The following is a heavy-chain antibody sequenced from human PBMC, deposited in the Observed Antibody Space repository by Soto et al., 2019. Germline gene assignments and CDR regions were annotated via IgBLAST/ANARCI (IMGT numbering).Heavy chain of an antibody. Sequence: QITLKESGPTLVKPTQTLTLTCTFSGFSLSTSGVGVGWIRQPPGKALEWLALIYWDDDKRYSPSLKSRLTITKDTSKNQVVLTMTNMDPVDTATDYCALTQREWFDTGRFDYWGQGTLVTVSS. CDR3: ALTQREWFDTGRFDY. V-gene: IGHV2-5*02. CDR2: IYWDDDK. D-gene: IGHD3-3*01. J-gene: IGHJ4*02. CDR1: GFSLSTSGVG.